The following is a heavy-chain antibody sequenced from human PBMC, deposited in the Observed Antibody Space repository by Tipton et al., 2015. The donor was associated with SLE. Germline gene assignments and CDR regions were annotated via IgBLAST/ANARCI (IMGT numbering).Heavy chain of an antibody. Sequence: TLSLTCTVSGGSMGSYCWSWIRQFPGKGLEWIAFICYNGVSNYNPSLRSRVTISLDTSKNQFSLKLTSVTAADTAVYYCARLDSGWLYFDYWGQGTLVTVSS. CDR3: ARLDSGWLYFDY. D-gene: IGHD6-19*01. CDR1: GGSMGSYC. J-gene: IGHJ4*02. CDR2: ICYNGVS. V-gene: IGHV4-59*08.